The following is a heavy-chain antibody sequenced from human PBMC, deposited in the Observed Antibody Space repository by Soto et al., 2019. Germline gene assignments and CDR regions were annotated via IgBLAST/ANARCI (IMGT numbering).Heavy chain of an antibody. CDR2: IYYSGST. Sequence: SETLSLTCTVSGGSISSGDYYWSWIRQPPGKGLEWIGYIYYSGSTYYNPSLKSRVTISVDTSKNQFSLKLSSVTAADTAVYYCARAAIVLVPAAMVSHWFDSLGQGTLVTVS. J-gene: IGHJ5*01. CDR3: ARAAIVLVPAAMVSHWFDS. CDR1: GGSISSGDYY. V-gene: IGHV4-30-4*01. D-gene: IGHD2-2*01.